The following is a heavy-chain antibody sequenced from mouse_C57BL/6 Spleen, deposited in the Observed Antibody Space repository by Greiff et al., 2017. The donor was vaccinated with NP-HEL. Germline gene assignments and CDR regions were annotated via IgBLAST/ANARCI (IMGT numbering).Heavy chain of an antibody. D-gene: IGHD2-5*01. CDR1: GYAFSSYW. V-gene: IGHV1-80*01. CDR2: IYPGDGDT. J-gene: IGHJ2*01. CDR3: ARELYSMPFDY. Sequence: QVQLQQSGAELVKPGASVKISCKASGYAFSSYWMNWVKQRPGKGLEWIGQIYPGDGDTNYNGKFKGKATLTADKSSSTAYMQLSSLTSEDSAVYFCARELYSMPFDYWGQGTTLTVSS.